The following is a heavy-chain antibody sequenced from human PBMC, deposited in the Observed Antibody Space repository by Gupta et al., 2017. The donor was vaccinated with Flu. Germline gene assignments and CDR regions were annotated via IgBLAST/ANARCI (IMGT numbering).Heavy chain of an antibody. J-gene: IGHJ5*02. V-gene: IGHV1-69*01. CDR3: ARVVVERQWLDPYNWFDP. D-gene: IGHD6-19*01. Sequence: QVQLVQSGAEVKKPGFSVKVSCKASGGTFSSYAISRVRQAPGQGLEWMGGIIPIFGTANYAQKFQGRVTITADESTSTAYMELSSLRSEDTAVYYCARVVVERQWLDPYNWFDPWGQGTLITVSS. CDR1: GGTFSSYA. CDR2: IIPIFGTA.